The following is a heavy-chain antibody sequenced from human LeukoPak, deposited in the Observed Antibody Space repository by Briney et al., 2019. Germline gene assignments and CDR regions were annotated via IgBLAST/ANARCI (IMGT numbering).Heavy chain of an antibody. CDR2: INHSGST. D-gene: IGHD3-10*01. Sequence: SETLSLTCAVYGGSFSGYYWSWIRQPPGTGLEWIGEINHSGSTNYNPSLKSRVTISIDTSKNHFSLKLNSVTAADTAVYYCARPYYGSGSPWDYMDVWGKGTTVTISS. V-gene: IGHV4-34*01. CDR1: GGSFSGYY. CDR3: ARPYYGSGSPWDYMDV. J-gene: IGHJ6*03.